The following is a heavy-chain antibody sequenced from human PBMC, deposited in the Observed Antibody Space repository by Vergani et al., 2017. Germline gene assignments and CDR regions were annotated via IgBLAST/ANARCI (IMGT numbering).Heavy chain of an antibody. J-gene: IGHJ4*02. CDR1: GYTFTNYY. Sequence: QVLLVQSGAEVKKPGASGRVSCKTSGYTFTNYYIHWVRQAPGQGLEWMGIINPSGGSTTYAQQFQGRLTMTRDTSTSTVYMDLSNLRSEDTAVYYCARPHGDILPPDPRRLDYWVQGTLVTVSS. V-gene: IGHV1-46*03. CDR3: ARPHGDILPPDPRRLDY. CDR2: INPSGGST.